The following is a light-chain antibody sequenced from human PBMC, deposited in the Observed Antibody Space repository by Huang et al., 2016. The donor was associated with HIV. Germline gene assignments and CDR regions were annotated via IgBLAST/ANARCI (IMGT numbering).Light chain of an antibody. CDR2: DTA. J-gene: IGKJ1*01. Sequence: EIVLTQSPATLSLSPGERATLSCGASQSVSSYLAWYQQKPGQDPRRVIDDTANRAAGIPARFSGSGSGTDFTLTISSLEPEDFAVYYCQQRDNWHWPFGQGTKVEIK. CDR1: QSVSSY. V-gene: IGKV3-11*01. CDR3: QQRDNWHWP.